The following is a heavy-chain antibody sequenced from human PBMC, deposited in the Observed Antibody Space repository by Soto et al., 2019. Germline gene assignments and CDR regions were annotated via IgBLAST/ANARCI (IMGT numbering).Heavy chain of an antibody. V-gene: IGHV4-34*01. CDR3: ARLHSSGWYNWFDP. Sequence: PSETLSLTCAVYGGSFSGYYWSWIRQPPGKGLEWIGEINHSGSTNYNPSLKSRATISVDTSKNQFSLKLSSVTAADTAVYYCARLHSSGWYNWFDPWGQGTLVTVSS. CDR2: INHSGST. J-gene: IGHJ5*02. CDR1: GGSFSGYY. D-gene: IGHD6-19*01.